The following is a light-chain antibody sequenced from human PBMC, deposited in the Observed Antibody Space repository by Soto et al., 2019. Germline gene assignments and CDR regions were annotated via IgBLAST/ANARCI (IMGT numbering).Light chain of an antibody. CDR1: SGHSNYA. CDR2: LNSDGRH. V-gene: IGLV4-69*01. Sequence: QLVLTQSPSASASLGASVKLTCTLNSGHSNYAIAWHQQRPEKGPRYLMKLNSDGRHTKGDGIPDRFSGSSSGAERYLTISSLQSEDEADYYCQTWGTDIFVVFGGGTKLTVL. J-gene: IGLJ2*01. CDR3: QTWGTDIFVV.